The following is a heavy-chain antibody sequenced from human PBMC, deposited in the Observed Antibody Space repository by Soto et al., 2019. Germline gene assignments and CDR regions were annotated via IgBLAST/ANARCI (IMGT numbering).Heavy chain of an antibody. CDR3: ARSIAAAVEFDC. CDR1: GYTFTSYG. Sequence: QVQLVQSGAEVKKPGASVKVSCKASGYTFTSYGISWVRQAPGQGLEWMGWISAYNGNTNYAQKLQGRVTMTTDTNTSTAYMELRSWRSDDTAVYYGARSIAAAVEFDCWGQGSLVTVSS. CDR2: ISAYNGNT. D-gene: IGHD6-6*01. J-gene: IGHJ4*02. V-gene: IGHV1-18*01.